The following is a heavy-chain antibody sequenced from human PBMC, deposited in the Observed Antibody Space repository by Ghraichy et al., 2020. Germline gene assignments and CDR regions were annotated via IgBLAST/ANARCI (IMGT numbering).Heavy chain of an antibody. D-gene: IGHD4-17*01. V-gene: IGHV4-34*01. CDR3: AKSSTVTDFDY. CDR2: INHSGST. Sequence: SETLSLTCAVYGGSFSGYYWSWIRQPPGKGLEWIGEINHSGSTNYNPSLKSRVTISVDTSKNQFSLKLSSVTAADTAVYYCAKSSTVTDFDYWGQGTLVTVSS. CDR1: GGSFSGYY. J-gene: IGHJ4*02.